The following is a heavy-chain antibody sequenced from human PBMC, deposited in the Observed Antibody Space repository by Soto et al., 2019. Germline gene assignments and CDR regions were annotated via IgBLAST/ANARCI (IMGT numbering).Heavy chain of an antibody. D-gene: IGHD5-18*01. Sequence: SETLSLTCTVSGGSITNYYWTWVRQSPGKGLEWIGYISYTGSTNYNPSLKSRVTMSVDTSKNQFSLRLGSVTAADTAVYYCGRGPREYNYGYQPNLDYWGQGTLVTVSS. CDR1: GGSITNYY. V-gene: IGHV4-59*01. CDR2: ISYTGST. J-gene: IGHJ4*02. CDR3: GRGPREYNYGYQPNLDY.